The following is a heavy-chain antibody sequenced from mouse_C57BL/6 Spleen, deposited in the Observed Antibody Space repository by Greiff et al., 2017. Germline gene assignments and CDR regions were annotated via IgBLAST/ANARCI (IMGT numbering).Heavy chain of an antibody. CDR1: GYTFTSYW. CDR2: INPSNGGT. Sequence: QVQLQQPGTELVKPGASVKLSCKASGYTFTSYWMHWVKQRPGQGLEWIGNINPSNGGTNYNEKFKSKATLTVDKYSSTAYMQLSSLTSEDSAVYYCAKSLLYDGYWFAYWGQGTLVTVSA. V-gene: IGHV1-53*01. J-gene: IGHJ3*01. CDR3: AKSLLYDGYWFAY. D-gene: IGHD2-3*01.